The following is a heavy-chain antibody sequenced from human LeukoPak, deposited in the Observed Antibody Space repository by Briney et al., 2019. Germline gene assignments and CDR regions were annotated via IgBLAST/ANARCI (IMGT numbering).Heavy chain of an antibody. Sequence: GGSLRLSCAASGFTFSSYGMHWVRQAPGKGLEWVAVISYDGSNKYYADSVKGRFTISRDYSKNTLYLQMNSLRAEDTAVYYCAKEDYYGSGSYYMYYFDYWGQGTLVTVSS. CDR2: ISYDGSNK. CDR1: GFTFSSYG. D-gene: IGHD3-10*01. J-gene: IGHJ4*02. CDR3: AKEDYYGSGSYYMYYFDY. V-gene: IGHV3-30*18.